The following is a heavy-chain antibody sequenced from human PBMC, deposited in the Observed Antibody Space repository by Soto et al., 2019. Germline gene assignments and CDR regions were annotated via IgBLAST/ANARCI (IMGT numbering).Heavy chain of an antibody. CDR3: ARDRNYYDSSGYFSYYGMDV. V-gene: IGHV4-31*03. CDR1: GGSISSGGYY. CDR2: IYYSGST. Sequence: SETLSLTCTVSGGSISSGGYYWSWIRQHPGKGLEWIGYIYYSGSTYYNPSLKSRVTISVDTSKNQFSLKLSSVTAADTAVYYCARDRNYYDSSGYFSYYGMDVWGQGTTVTVSS. D-gene: IGHD3-22*01. J-gene: IGHJ6*02.